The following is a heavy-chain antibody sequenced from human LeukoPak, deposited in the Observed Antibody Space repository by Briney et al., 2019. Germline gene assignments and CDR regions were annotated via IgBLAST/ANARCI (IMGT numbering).Heavy chain of an antibody. CDR2: IKDDGST. CDR1: GFTFSTYW. CDR3: ASYGSGSYYNVPG. D-gene: IGHD3-10*01. V-gene: IGHV3-74*01. J-gene: IGHJ4*02. Sequence: GGSLRLSCAASGFTFSTYWMHWVRQAPGKGLVWVSRIKDDGSTIYADSVKGRFTISRDNAKNTLYLQMNSLRAEDTAVYYCASYGSGSYYNVPGWGQGTLVTVSS.